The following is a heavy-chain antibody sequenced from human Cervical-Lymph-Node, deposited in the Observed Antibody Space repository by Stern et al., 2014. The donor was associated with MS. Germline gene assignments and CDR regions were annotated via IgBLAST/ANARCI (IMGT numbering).Heavy chain of an antibody. CDR2: INPSGDSA. CDR1: GYTFTSHY. J-gene: IGHJ4*02. D-gene: IGHD3/OR15-3a*01. CDR3: ASGTGSKRPTGNY. V-gene: IGHV1-46*01. Sequence: QLVQSGAEVKKPGASVKVSCKASGYTFTSHYMHWVRQAPGQGLEWVGIINPSGDSASYAQKVQGIVTMTRDTSTSTVYMELSSLRSEDTAVYYCASGTGSKRPTGNYWGQGTLVTVSS.